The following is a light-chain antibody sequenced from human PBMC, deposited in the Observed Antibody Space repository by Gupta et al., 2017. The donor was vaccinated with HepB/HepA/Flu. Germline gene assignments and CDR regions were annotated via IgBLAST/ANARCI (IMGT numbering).Light chain of an antibody. J-gene: IGLJ2*01. V-gene: IGLV3-19*01. CDR3: SSRDSSGTHVI. CDR2: GNN. CDR1: SLRNYY. Sequence: SELTQGLAVSVPLGQTVSTICQGDSLRNYYADWYQQKPGQAPLLVIYGNNNRPSGIPYRFSGSTSRNTASLTITGAQAEDEADYYCSSRDSSGTHVIFGGGTVLTVL.